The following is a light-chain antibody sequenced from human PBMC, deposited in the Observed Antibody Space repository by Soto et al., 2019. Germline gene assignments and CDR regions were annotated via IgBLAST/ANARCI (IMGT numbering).Light chain of an antibody. CDR2: WAS. CDR1: QSILSTSNTRDY. Sequence: DIVMTQSPDSLAVSLGERATINCKSSQSILSTSNTRDYLAWYQQKPGQPPKLLINWASTRLTGIPARFSGSGSGTDFTLTISSLQAEDVAVYYCQHYYDVPLNFGGGTSVEIK. CDR3: QHYYDVPLN. V-gene: IGKV4-1*01. J-gene: IGKJ4*01.